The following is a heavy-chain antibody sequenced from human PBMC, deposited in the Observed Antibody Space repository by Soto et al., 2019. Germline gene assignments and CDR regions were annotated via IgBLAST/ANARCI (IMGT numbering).Heavy chain of an antibody. Sequence: QVQLVQSGAEVKKPGSSVKVSCKASGGTFSSYAISWVRQAPGQGLEWMGGIIPIFGTANYAQKFQGRVTISADEYTSTAYMELSSLRSEDTAVYYCARVCGGDCYSAYYYYGMDVWGQGTTVTVSS. CDR3: ARVCGGDCYSAYYYYGMDV. CDR2: IIPIFGTA. D-gene: IGHD2-21*02. J-gene: IGHJ6*02. CDR1: GGTFSSYA. V-gene: IGHV1-69*01.